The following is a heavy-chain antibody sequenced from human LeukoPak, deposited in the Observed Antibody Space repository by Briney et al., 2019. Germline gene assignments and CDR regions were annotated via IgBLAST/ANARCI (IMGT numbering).Heavy chain of an antibody. CDR3: ASRAFYDSSGLDF. V-gene: IGHV4-59*08. Sequence: SETLSLTCSVSGGSIRNYYRTWIRQPPGKGLEWIGHVSNSGNTKYNPSLKSRVTISIDTSKKHFSLNLSSVSAAHTAVYYCASRAFYDSSGLDFWGQGILVTVSS. CDR2: VSNSGNT. D-gene: IGHD3-22*01. CDR1: GGSIRNYY. J-gene: IGHJ4*02.